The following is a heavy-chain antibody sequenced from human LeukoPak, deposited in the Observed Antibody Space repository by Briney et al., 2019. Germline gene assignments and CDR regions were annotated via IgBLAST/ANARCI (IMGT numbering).Heavy chain of an antibody. CDR3: ARWELRYYYYMDV. D-gene: IGHD1-26*01. V-gene: IGHV3-21*01. Sequence: NTGGSLRLSCAASGFTFSDHYMDWVRQAPGKGLEWVSSISSSSSYIYYADSVKGRFTISRDNAKNSLYLQMNSLRAEDTAVYYCARWELRYYYYMDVWGKGTTVTVSS. CDR1: GFTFSDHY. J-gene: IGHJ6*03. CDR2: ISSSSSYI.